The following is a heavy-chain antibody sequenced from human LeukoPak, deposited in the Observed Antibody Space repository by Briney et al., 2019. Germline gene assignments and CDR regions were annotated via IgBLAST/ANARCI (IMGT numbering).Heavy chain of an antibody. D-gene: IGHD3-22*01. CDR3: AKDIPKYSSGYYY. J-gene: IGHJ4*02. CDR2: ISGDGGST. Sequence: GGSLRLSCAASGFTFDDYAMHWVRPAPGKGLEWVSLISGDGGSTYYADSMKGRFTISRDNSKNSLYLQMNSLRTEDTALYYCAKDIPKYSSGYYYWGQGTLVTVSS. CDR1: GFTFDDYA. V-gene: IGHV3-43*02.